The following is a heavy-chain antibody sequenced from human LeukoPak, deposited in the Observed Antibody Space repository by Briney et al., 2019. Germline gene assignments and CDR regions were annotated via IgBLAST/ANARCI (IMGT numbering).Heavy chain of an antibody. Sequence: PGGSLRLSCAASGFTFSSYSMNWVRQAPGKGLEWVSSISSSSSYIYYADSVKGRFTISRDNAKNSLYLQMNSLRAEDTAVYYCARDSYDILTGYRYNWFDPWGQGTLVTVSS. CDR3: ARDSYDILTGYRYNWFDP. J-gene: IGHJ5*02. CDR1: GFTFSSYS. V-gene: IGHV3-21*01. D-gene: IGHD3-9*01. CDR2: ISSSSSYI.